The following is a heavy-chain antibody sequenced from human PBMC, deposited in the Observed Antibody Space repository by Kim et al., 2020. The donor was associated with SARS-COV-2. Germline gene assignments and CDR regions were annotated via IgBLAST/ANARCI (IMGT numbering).Heavy chain of an antibody. CDR2: VYYSGST. V-gene: IGHV4-39*01. CDR1: GGSISSSSYY. D-gene: IGHD1-26*01. Sequence: SETLSLTCTVSGGSISSSSYYWGWIRQPPGKGLEWIGSVYYSGSTYYSPSQSRVTISVDTSKNQFSLKLTSVTAADTAVYYCARHRFRELDFDSWGQGTLVTVSS. CDR3: ARHRFRELDFDS. J-gene: IGHJ4*02.